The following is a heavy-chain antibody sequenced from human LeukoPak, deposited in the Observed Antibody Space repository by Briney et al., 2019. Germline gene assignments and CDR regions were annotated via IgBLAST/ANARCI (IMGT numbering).Heavy chain of an antibody. D-gene: IGHD3-22*01. J-gene: IGHJ6*02. Sequence: GGSLRLSCTASKFNLSSYAIHWVRQAPGKGLEWVAVISDDGGNKYYADSVGGRFTISRDNAKNSLYLQMNSLRDEDTAVYFCARRPYSDTSGRLSDVWGQGTTVTVSS. CDR3: ARRPYSDTSGRLSDV. V-gene: IGHV3-30-3*01. CDR1: KFNLSSYA. CDR2: ISDDGGNK.